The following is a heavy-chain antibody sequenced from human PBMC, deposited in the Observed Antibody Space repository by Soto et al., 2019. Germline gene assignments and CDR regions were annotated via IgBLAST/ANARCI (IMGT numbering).Heavy chain of an antibody. J-gene: IGHJ4*02. CDR2: INPNDGDT. Sequence: VQLVQSGAEVKKPGASVKVPCKASGYTFTAYSIHWVRQAPGQGLEWMGWINPNDGDTNYAQNFQDRVTMTSDTSITTVYMDLSRLTSDDTAVYFCARDSYSGSYVHWGQGTLVTVSS. CDR1: GYTFTAYS. CDR3: ARDSYSGSYVH. D-gene: IGHD1-26*01. V-gene: IGHV1-2*02.